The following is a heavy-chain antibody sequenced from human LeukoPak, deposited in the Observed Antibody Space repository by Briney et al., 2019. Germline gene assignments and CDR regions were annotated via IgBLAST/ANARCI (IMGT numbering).Heavy chain of an antibody. CDR1: GFTFSSYA. CDR2: ISYDGSNK. J-gene: IGHJ4*02. D-gene: IGHD1-26*01. CDR3: ARGGSYYPGY. Sequence: SGGSLRLSCAASGFTFSSYAMHWVRQAPGKGLEWVAVISYDGSNKYYADSVKGRFTISRDNSKNTLYLQMNSLRAEDTALYYCARGGSYYPGYWGQGTLVTVSS. V-gene: IGHV3-30*04.